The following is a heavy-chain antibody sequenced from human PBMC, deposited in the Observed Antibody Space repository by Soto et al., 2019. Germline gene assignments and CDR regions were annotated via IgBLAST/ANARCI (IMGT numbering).Heavy chain of an antibody. CDR1: GFTFSSYG. J-gene: IGHJ4*02. Sequence: QVQLVESGGGVVQPGRSLRLSCAASGFTFSSYGMHWVRQAPGKGLEWVAVISYDGSNKYYADSVKGRFTISRDNSKNTLYLQMNSLRAEDTAVYYCVKSMGSMVIDYWGQGTLVTVSS. CDR3: VKSMGSMVIDY. CDR2: ISYDGSNK. V-gene: IGHV3-30*18. D-gene: IGHD5-18*01.